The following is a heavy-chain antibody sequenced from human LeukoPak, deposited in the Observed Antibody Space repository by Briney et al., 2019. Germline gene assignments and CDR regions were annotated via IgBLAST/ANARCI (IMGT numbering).Heavy chain of an antibody. CDR1: GYTFTSYD. Sequence: ASVKVSCKASGYTFTSYDINWVRQATGQGLEWMGWMNPNSGNTGYAQKFQGRVTITRNTSISTAYMELSSLRSEDTAVYYCARGPRYCSSTSCYKRLDYWGQGTLVTVSS. V-gene: IGHV1-8*03. CDR2: MNPNSGNT. J-gene: IGHJ4*02. CDR3: ARGPRYCSSTSCYKRLDY. D-gene: IGHD2-2*02.